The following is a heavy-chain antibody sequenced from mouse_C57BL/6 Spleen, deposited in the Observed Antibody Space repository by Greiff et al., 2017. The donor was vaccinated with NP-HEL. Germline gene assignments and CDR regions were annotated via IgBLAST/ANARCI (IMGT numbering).Heavy chain of an antibody. CDR2: ISSGSSSI. D-gene: IGHD1-1*01. J-gene: IGHJ2*01. CDR1: GFTFSDYG. V-gene: IGHV5-17*01. CDR3: ARALFTTVALDY. Sequence: EVQRVESGGGLVKPGGSLKLSCAASGFTFSDYGMHWVRQAPEKGLEWVAYISSGSSSIYYADTVKGRFTISRDNAKNTLFLQMTSRRAEDTAMYYCARALFTTVALDYWGQGTTLTVSS.